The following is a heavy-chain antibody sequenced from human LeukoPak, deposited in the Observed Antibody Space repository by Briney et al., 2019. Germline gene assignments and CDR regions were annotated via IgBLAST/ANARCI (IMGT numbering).Heavy chain of an antibody. CDR2: INPNSGGT. D-gene: IGHD2-2*01. CDR1: GYTFTGYY. CDR3: AAIGYCSSTSCYAGMRSYYFDY. Sequence: ASVKVSCKASGYTFTGYYMHWVRQAPGQGLEWMGWINPNSGGTNYAQKFQGRVTMTRDTSISTAYMELSRLRSDDTAVYYCAAIGYCSSTSCYAGMRSYYFDYWGQGTLVTVSS. V-gene: IGHV1-2*02. J-gene: IGHJ4*02.